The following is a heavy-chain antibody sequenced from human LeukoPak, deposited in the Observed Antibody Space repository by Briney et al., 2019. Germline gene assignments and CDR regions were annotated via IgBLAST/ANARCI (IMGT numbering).Heavy chain of an antibody. Sequence: PSETLSLTCTVSRGSINNSYWSWIRQPAGKGLEWIGRIFTSGSTNYNPSLKSRVTISLDTSKNQFSLKLSSVTAADTAVYYCANSIDFDYGDYYFDYWGQGALVTISS. CDR2: IFTSGST. CDR3: ANSIDFDYGDYYFDY. V-gene: IGHV4-4*07. CDR1: RGSINNSY. J-gene: IGHJ4*02. D-gene: IGHD4-17*01.